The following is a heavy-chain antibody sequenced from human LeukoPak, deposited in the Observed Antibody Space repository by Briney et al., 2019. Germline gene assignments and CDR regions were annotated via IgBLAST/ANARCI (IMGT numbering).Heavy chain of an antibody. CDR3: ARHALYGEVDY. Sequence: PLETLSLTCTVSGVSISSYYWSWIRQPPGKGLEWIGYIYYSGTTNYNPSPTSRVTISMDTSKNQFSLKLSSVTAADTAVYYCARHALYGEVDYWGQGTLVTVSS. CDR2: IYYSGTT. V-gene: IGHV4-59*08. J-gene: IGHJ4*02. D-gene: IGHD4-17*01. CDR1: GVSISSYY.